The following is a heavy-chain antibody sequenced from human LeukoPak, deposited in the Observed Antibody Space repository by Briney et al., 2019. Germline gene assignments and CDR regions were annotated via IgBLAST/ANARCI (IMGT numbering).Heavy chain of an antibody. D-gene: IGHD3-16*01. CDR2: IDYSGST. Sequence: SETLSLTCTVSGGSISSYYWSWIRQPPGKGLEWIGYIDYSGSTNYKPSLKRRVTISVDTSKNQFSLKLNSVTAADTAVYYCARDRALGSGKYYFDYWGQGTLVIVSS. J-gene: IGHJ4*02. V-gene: IGHV4-59*01. CDR3: ARDRALGSGKYYFDY. CDR1: GGSISSYY.